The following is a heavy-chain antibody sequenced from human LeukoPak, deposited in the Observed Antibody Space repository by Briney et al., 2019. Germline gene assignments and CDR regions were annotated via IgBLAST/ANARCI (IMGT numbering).Heavy chain of an antibody. J-gene: IGHJ5*02. V-gene: IGHV1-69*10. Sequence: SVKVSCKASGYTFTGYYMHWVRQAPGQGLEWMGWINPILGIANYAQKFQGRVTITADKSTSTAYMELSSLRSEDTAVYYCARARVGDRFDPWGQGTLVTVSS. CDR3: ARARVGDRFDP. CDR2: INPILGIA. D-gene: IGHD1-26*01. CDR1: GYTFTGYY.